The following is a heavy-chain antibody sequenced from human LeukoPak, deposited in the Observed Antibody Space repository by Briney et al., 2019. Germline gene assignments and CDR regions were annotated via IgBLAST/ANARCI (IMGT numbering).Heavy chain of an antibody. CDR3: ARVFHPRWGSYGSDYMDV. D-gene: IGHD3-10*01. V-gene: IGHV4-61*02. CDR2: IYTSGST. Sequence: SETLSLTCTVSGGSISSGSYYWSWIRQPAGKGLEWIGRIYTSGSTNYNPSLKSRVTISVDTSKNQFSLKLSSVTAADTVVYYCARVFHPRWGSYGSDYMDVWGKGTTVTVSS. CDR1: GGSISSGSYY. J-gene: IGHJ6*03.